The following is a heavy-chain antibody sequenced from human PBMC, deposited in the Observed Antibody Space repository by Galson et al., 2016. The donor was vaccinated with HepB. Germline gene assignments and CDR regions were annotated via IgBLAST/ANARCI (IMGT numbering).Heavy chain of an antibody. CDR1: GYSLTTYA. J-gene: IGHJ4*02. Sequence: SVKVSCKASGYSLTTYALHWVRQAPGQRLEWMGWIKGVNGNTKYSPKFQDRVTITRNTSASTVYMELSGLRSEDTAVYYCAADSSGYWGQGTLVTVSS. D-gene: IGHD6-25*01. CDR3: AADSSGY. CDR2: IKGVNGNT. V-gene: IGHV1-3*01.